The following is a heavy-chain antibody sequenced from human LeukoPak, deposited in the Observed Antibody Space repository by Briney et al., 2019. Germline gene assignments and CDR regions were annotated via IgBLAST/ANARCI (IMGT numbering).Heavy chain of an antibody. V-gene: IGHV4-39*01. CDR1: GGSISSYY. J-gene: IGHJ3*02. CDR2: IYYSGST. CDR3: ARPLNDAFDI. Sequence: SETLSLTCTVSGGSISSYYWGWIRQPPGKGLEWIGSIYYSGSTYYNPSLKSRVTISVDTSKNQFSLKLSSVAAADTAVYCCARPLNDAFDIWGQGTMVTVSS.